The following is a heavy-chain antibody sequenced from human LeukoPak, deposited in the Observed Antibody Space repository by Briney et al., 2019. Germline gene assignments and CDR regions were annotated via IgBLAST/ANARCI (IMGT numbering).Heavy chain of an antibody. CDR3: ARGSSSSRPYYFDY. J-gene: IGHJ4*02. CDR2: ITGSGDDT. CDR1: GFTFSNYA. V-gene: IGHV3-23*01. Sequence: GGSLRLSCAASGFTFSNYAMSWVRQTPGKGLEWVSAITGSGDDTYSADSVKGRLTISRDNSKSTLFLHMDSLRAEDAAVYYCARGSSSSRPYYFDYWGQGTLVTVSS. D-gene: IGHD6-6*01.